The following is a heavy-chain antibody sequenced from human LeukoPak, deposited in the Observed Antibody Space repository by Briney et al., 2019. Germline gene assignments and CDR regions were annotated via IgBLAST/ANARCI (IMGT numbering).Heavy chain of an antibody. J-gene: IGHJ4*02. CDR3: ARARGAGPGAHFDH. Sequence: PGGSLRLSCAASGFTFSSYAMSWVRQAPGKGLEWVSAISGSGGSTYYADSVKGRFTISRDNGKNSLFLQMNSLRAEDTAVYYCARARGAGPGAHFDHWGQGTPVIVSS. CDR2: ISGSGGST. D-gene: IGHD3-10*01. V-gene: IGHV3-23*01. CDR1: GFTFSSYA.